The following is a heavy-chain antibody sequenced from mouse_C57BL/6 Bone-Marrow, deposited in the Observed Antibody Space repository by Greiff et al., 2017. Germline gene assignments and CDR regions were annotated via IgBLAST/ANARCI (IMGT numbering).Heavy chain of an antibody. CDR3: TVFITTVVATSYWYFDV. CDR2: IDPENGDT. CDR1: GFNIKDDY. V-gene: IGHV14-4*01. J-gene: IGHJ1*03. D-gene: IGHD1-1*01. Sequence: EVQVVESGAELVRPGASVKLSCTASGFNIKDDYMHWVKQRPEQGLEWIGWIDPENGDTEYASKFQGKATITADTSSNTAYLQLSSLTSEDTAVYYCTVFITTVVATSYWYFDVWGTGTTVTVSS.